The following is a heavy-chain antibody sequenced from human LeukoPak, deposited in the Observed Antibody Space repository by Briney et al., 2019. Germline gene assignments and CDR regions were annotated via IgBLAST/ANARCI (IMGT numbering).Heavy chain of an antibody. V-gene: IGHV4-4*07. J-gene: IGHJ5*02. CDR2: ISTTGST. CDR1: GGSMNNFY. D-gene: IGHD2-2*01. Sequence: SETLSLTCGVSGGSMNNFYWSWIRQPAGKGLEWIGRISTTGSTKCNPFLKSRVTLLVDTSKNQFSLKLASVIAADTAVYYCARASYCSGTKCHNLAWFGPWGQGTPVTVSS. CDR3: ARASYCSGTKCHNLAWFGP.